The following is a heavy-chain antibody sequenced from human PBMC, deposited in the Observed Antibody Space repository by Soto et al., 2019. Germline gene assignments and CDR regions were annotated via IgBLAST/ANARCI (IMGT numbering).Heavy chain of an antibody. Sequence: PGGSLRLSCAASGFTFSDYYMSWIRQAPGKGLEWVSYISSSSSYTNYADSVKGRFTISRDNAKNSLYLQMNSLRAEDTAVYYCARGRGGYSSSPFDYWGQGTLVTVSS. D-gene: IGHD6-6*01. CDR3: ARGRGGYSSSPFDY. V-gene: IGHV3-11*06. CDR1: GFTFSDYY. J-gene: IGHJ4*02. CDR2: ISSSSSYT.